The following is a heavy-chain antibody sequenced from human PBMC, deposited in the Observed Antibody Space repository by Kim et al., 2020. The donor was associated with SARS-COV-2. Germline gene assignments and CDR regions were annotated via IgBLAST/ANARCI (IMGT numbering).Heavy chain of an antibody. J-gene: IGHJ4*02. V-gene: IGHV1-46*01. CDR3: AREQTXGFXYY. CDR2: ISPSGDIT. D-gene: IGHD3-3*01. Sequence: ASVKVSCKASGYIFSSYYMHWVRQAPGQGLEWMGIISPSGDITIYAQKFQGRLTITRDTSTSTLYMELSSLRXEDTAVYYCAREQTXGFXYYWGQGTLVTVSS. CDR1: GYIFSSYY.